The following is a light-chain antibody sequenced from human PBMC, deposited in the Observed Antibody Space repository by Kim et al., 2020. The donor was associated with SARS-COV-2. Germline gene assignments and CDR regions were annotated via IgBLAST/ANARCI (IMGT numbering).Light chain of an antibody. CDR3: AAWDDSLNGPV. Sequence: GQRVTISCSGSRPNIGTNTCNWYQQLPGTAPKLLIYDNNQRPSGVPDRFSGSKSGSSASLAISGLQSEDEADYYCAAWDDSLNGPVFGGGTQLTVL. CDR1: RPNIGTNT. CDR2: DNN. V-gene: IGLV1-44*01. J-gene: IGLJ3*02.